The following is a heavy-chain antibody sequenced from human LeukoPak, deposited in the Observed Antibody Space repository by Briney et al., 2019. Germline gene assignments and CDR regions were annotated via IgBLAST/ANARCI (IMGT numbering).Heavy chain of an antibody. CDR2: IKYDGGNE. Sequence: GGSLRLSCAASRFTFSSYGMHWVRQAPGKGLEWVAYIKYDGGNEQYADSVKGRFSISRDSSKNILYLQMNSLRAEDTAVYYCAKDRCSNGVGCYYYYMDVWGKGTTVTISS. CDR3: AKDRCSNGVGCYYYYMDV. J-gene: IGHJ6*03. V-gene: IGHV3-30*02. D-gene: IGHD2-8*01. CDR1: RFTFSSYG.